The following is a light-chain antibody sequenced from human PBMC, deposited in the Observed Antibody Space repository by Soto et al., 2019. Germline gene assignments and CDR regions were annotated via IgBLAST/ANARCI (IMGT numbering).Light chain of an antibody. CDR1: QSVTNY. V-gene: IGKV3-11*01. J-gene: IGKJ1*01. CDR2: DAS. CDR3: QQRLNWPPG. Sequence: EIFFTQSPYTLSLSPGERATLTCRASQSVTNYIAWYQQRPGQAPRLLIYDASNRATGVPARFSGSRPGTDFTLTISDLEPADFGLYYCQQRLNWPPGFGQGTKVDIK.